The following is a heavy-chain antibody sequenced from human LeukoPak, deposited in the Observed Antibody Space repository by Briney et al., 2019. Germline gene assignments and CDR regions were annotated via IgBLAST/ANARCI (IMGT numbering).Heavy chain of an antibody. CDR2: IYYSGNT. Sequence: SETLSLTCTVSGASISGTTSYWGWIRQPPGKGLQWIGSIYYSGNTYYNPSFKSRVTISVDTSKNQFSLTLNSVTAADTAVYYCATLLSAPRDYWGQGILVTVSS. D-gene: IGHD3-10*01. CDR3: ATLLSAPRDY. J-gene: IGHJ4*02. V-gene: IGHV4-39*01. CDR1: GASISGTTSY.